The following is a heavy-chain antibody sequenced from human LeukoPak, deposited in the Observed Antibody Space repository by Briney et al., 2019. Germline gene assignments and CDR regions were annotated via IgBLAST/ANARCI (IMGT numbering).Heavy chain of an antibody. CDR1: GFTFSSYA. CDR2: ISDTGATT. D-gene: IGHD2-8*01. CDR3: AKDTSIGRYCTNGVCSPFDY. J-gene: IGHJ4*02. V-gene: IGHV3-23*01. Sequence: GGSLRLSCVGSGFTFSSYAMSWVRQALGEGLEWVSAISDTGATTYDADSVKGRFTISRDNSRSTLYLQMNSLRAEDTALYYCAKDTSIGRYCTNGVCSPFDYWGQGTLVTVSS.